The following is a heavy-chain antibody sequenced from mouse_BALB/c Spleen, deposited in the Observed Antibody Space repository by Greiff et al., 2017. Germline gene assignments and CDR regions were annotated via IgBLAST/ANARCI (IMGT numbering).Heavy chain of an antibody. Sequence: EVHLVESGGGLVQPGGSRKLSCAASGFTFSSFGMHWVRQAPEKGLEWVGYISSGSSTIYYADTVKGRFTISRDNPKNTLFLQMTSLRSEDTAMYYCARKTTATRAMDYWGQGTSVTVSS. V-gene: IGHV5-17*02. CDR1: GFTFSSFG. CDR3: ARKTTATRAMDY. D-gene: IGHD1-2*01. J-gene: IGHJ4*01. CDR2: ISSGSSTI.